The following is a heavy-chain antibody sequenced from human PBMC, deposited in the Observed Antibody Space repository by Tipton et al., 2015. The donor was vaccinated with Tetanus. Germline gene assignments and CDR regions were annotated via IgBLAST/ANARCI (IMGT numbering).Heavy chain of an antibody. J-gene: IGHJ6*02. D-gene: IGHD4-17*01. CDR3: AKDIRGETHDYGDYHPEDYYYGMDV. CDR1: GFTFSSYG. V-gene: IGHV3-30*18. Sequence: SLRLSCAASGFTFSSYGMHWVRQAPGKGLEWVAVISYDGSNKYYADSVKGRFTISRDNSKNTLYLQMNSLRAEDTAVYYCAKDIRGETHDYGDYHPEDYYYGMDVWGQGTTVTVPS. CDR2: ISYDGSNK.